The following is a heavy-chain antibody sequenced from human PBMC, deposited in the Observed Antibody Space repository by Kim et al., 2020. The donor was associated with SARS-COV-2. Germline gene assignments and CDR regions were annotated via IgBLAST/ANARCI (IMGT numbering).Heavy chain of an antibody. D-gene: IGHD6-19*01. CDR2: IKQDGSEK. CDR1: GFTFSSYW. J-gene: IGHJ4*02. CDR3: ASDSIAVAGTTNDY. Sequence: GGSLRLSCAASGFTFSSYWMSWVRQAPGKGLEWVANIKQDGSEKYYVDSVKGRFTISRDNAKNSLYLQMNSLRAEDTAVYYCASDSIAVAGTTNDYWGQGTLVTVSS. V-gene: IGHV3-7*01.